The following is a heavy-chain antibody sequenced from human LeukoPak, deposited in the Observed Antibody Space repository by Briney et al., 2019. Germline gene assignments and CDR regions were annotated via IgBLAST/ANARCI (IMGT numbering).Heavy chain of an antibody. Sequence: PSETLSLTCAVYGGSFSGYYWSWIRQPPGKGLEWIGYIHHSGSTYYNPSLESRVTMSVDTSKSLLSLKLTSVTAADTAVYYCARDSLWFGEAYGMDVWGQGTTVIVSS. CDR2: IHHSGST. CDR1: GGSFSGYY. V-gene: IGHV4-34*01. D-gene: IGHD3-10*01. J-gene: IGHJ6*02. CDR3: ARDSLWFGEAYGMDV.